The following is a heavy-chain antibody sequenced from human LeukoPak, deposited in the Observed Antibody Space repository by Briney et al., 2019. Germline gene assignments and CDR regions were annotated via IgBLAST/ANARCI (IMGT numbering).Heavy chain of an antibody. CDR3: VRDGHRLYDDYYYYMDV. V-gene: IGHV1-69*13. CDR2: IIPIFGTA. CDR1: GGTFSSYA. Sequence: ASVKVSCKASGGTFSSYAISWVRQAPGQGLEWMGGIIPIFGTANYAQKFQGRVTITADESTSTAYMELRSLRSDDTAVYFCVRDGHRLYDDYYYYMDVWGKGTTVTVSS. J-gene: IGHJ6*03. D-gene: IGHD2-2*02.